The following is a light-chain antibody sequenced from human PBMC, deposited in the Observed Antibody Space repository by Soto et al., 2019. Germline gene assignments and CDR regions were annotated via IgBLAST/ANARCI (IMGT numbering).Light chain of an antibody. CDR3: SSKRTTASLV. Sequence: QSVLTQPASVSGSPRQSITISCTGASSDVGGYTYVSWYQQHPGKAPKLMIYEVSNRPSGVSDRFSGSKSGNTASLTISGLQAEDEADYYCSSKRTTASLVFGTGTKVTAL. V-gene: IGLV2-14*01. CDR2: EVS. CDR1: SSDVGGYTY. J-gene: IGLJ1*01.